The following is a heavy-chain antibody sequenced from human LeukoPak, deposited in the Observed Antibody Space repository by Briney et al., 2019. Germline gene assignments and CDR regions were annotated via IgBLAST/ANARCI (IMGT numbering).Heavy chain of an antibody. CDR2: IKQDGSEK. V-gene: IGHV3-7*01. CDR1: GFTFSSYW. D-gene: IGHD5-24*01. J-gene: IGHJ4*02. Sequence: GGSLRLSCAASGFTFSSYWMSWVRQAPGKGLEWLPNIKQDGSEKYYVDSVKGRFTISRDNAKNSLYLQMNSLRAEDTAVYYCARDLERWLQCLDYWGQGTLVTVSS. CDR3: ARDLERWLQCLDY.